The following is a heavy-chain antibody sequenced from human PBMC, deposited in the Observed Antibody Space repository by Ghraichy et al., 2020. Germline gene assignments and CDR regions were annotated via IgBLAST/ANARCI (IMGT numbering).Heavy chain of an antibody. CDR1: RFTFSNFA. D-gene: IGHD2-15*01. CDR3: AKELVVNPSDAFDL. J-gene: IGHJ3*01. CDR2: ISGSGAST. V-gene: IGHV3-23*01. Sequence: GGSLRLSCAASRFTFSNFAMSWVRQAPGKGLEWVSGISGSGASTYYADSVKGRFTISRDNSKNTVYLQMNSVRVGDTAIYYCAKELVVNPSDAFDLWGRGTMVTVSS.